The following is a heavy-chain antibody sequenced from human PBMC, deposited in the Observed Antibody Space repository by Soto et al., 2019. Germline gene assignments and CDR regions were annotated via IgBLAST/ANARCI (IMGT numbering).Heavy chain of an antibody. V-gene: IGHV3-53*04. D-gene: IGHD5-18*01. Sequence: GGSLRLSCAASGFTVSSNYMTWVRQAPGKGLQWVSLIYSGGTTYYADSVKGRFTISRHNSKNTLYLQMDSLRAEDTAVYYCAREIGYSKSPYYYYVDVWGKGTTVTVSS. CDR2: IYSGGTT. CDR3: AREIGYSKSPYYYYVDV. CDR1: GFTVSSNY. J-gene: IGHJ6*03.